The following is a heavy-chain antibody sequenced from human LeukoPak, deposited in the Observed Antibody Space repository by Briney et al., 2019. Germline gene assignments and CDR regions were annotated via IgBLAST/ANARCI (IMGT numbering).Heavy chain of an antibody. J-gene: IGHJ4*02. CDR1: GFTFSSNY. D-gene: IGHD3-10*01. Sequence: GGSLRLSCAASGFTFSSNYMSWVRQAPGKGLEWVSVIYSGGSTYYADSVKGRFTISRDNSKNTLYLQMNSLRAEDTAVYYCARVWFGELGEYFDYWGQGTLVTVSS. V-gene: IGHV3-53*01. CDR2: IYSGGST. CDR3: ARVWFGELGEYFDY.